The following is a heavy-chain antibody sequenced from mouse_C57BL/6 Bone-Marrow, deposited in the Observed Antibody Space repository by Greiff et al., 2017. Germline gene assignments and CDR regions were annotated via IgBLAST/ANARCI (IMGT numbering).Heavy chain of an antibody. J-gene: IGHJ2*01. Sequence: VKLQQPGAELVKPGASVKLSCKASGYTFTSYWMQWVKQRPGQGLEWIGEIDPSDSDTNYNQKFKGKATLTVDTSSSTAYMQLSSLTSEDSAVYYCERGITTVVDPLFDYWGQGTTLTVSS. CDR3: ERGITTVVDPLFDY. V-gene: IGHV1-50*01. CDR2: IDPSDSDT. CDR1: GYTFTSYW. D-gene: IGHD1-1*01.